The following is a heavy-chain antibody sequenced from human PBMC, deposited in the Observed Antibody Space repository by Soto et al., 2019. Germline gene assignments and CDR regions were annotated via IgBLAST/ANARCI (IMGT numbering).Heavy chain of an antibody. D-gene: IGHD3-3*02. CDR3: AKKARGTPPFFAY. V-gene: IGHV4-34*01. J-gene: IGHJ4*02. CDR1: GGSFSGYY. Sequence: PSETLSLTCAVYGGSFSGYYWSWIRQPPGKGLEWIGEINHSGSTNYNPSLKSRVTISVDTSKNQFSLKLSSVTAADTAVYYCAKKARGTPPFFAYGGQGPLDPVS. CDR2: INHSGST.